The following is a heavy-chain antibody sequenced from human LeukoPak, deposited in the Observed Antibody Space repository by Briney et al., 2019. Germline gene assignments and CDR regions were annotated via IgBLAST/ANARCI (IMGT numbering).Heavy chain of an antibody. Sequence: GGSLRLSCAASGFTFSGSAIHWVRQASGKGLEWVGRIRSKANSYATEYAASVKGRFTISRDDSKNTAYLQMNSLKTEDTAVYYCARVTYGSGTYGAFDYWGQGTLVTVSS. CDR1: GFTFSGSA. CDR3: ARVTYGSGTYGAFDY. V-gene: IGHV3-73*01. CDR2: IRSKANSYAT. J-gene: IGHJ4*02. D-gene: IGHD3-10*01.